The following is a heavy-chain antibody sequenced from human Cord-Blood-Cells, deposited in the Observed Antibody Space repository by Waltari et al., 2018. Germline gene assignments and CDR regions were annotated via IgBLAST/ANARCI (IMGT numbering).Heavy chain of an antibody. J-gene: IGHJ4*02. CDR2: IYYSGST. Sequence: QVQLQESGPGLVKPSETLSLTCTVSGGSISSHYWSWIRQPPGKGLEWIGYIYYSGSTNYNPALKSRVTISVDPAKNQFSLKLSSVTAADTAVYHCARDVEGFDYWGQGTLVTVSS. CDR3: ARDVEGFDY. CDR1: GGSISSHY. D-gene: IGHD2-15*01. V-gene: IGHV4-59*11.